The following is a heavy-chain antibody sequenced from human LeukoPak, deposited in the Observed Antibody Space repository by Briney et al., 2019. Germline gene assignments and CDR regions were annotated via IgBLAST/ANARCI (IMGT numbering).Heavy chain of an antibody. V-gene: IGHV4-59*01. J-gene: IGHJ4*02. CDR2: IYYSGST. Sequence: SETLSLTCTVSGGSISSYYWSWIRQPPGKGLEWIGYIYYSGSTNYNPSLKSRVTISVDTSKNQFSLKLSSVTAADTAVYYCAREGDYDFWSGQYYFDYWGQGTLVTVSS. CDR3: AREGDYDFWSGQYYFDY. CDR1: GGSISSYY. D-gene: IGHD3-3*01.